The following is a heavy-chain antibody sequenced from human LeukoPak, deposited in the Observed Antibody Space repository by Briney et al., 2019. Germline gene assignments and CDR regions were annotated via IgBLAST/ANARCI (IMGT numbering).Heavy chain of an antibody. V-gene: IGHV3-33*01. CDR2: IWYDGSNK. CDR1: GFTFSSYG. CDR3: ARDGYCSGGSCYDFDY. D-gene: IGHD2-15*01. Sequence: GGSLRLSCAASGFTFSSYGMHWVRQAPGKGLEWVAVIWYDGSNKYYADSVKGRFTISRDNSKNTLYLQMNSLRAEDTAVYYCARDGYCSGGSCYDFDYWGQGTLVTVSS. J-gene: IGHJ4*02.